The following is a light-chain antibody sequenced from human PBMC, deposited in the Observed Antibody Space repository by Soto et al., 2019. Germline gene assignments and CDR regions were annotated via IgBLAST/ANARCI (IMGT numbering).Light chain of an antibody. J-gene: IGLJ1*01. CDR2: EVS. CDR3: ASYTSDXALV. V-gene: IGLV2-14*01. CDR1: SSDVCTYNY. Sequence: QSSLSQPASVSGSPVQSITISCTGTSSDVCTYNYVSWYQHHPGKAPKLIIYEVSNRPAGVSNRFSGSKSGSTASLTISGLQAEDEADYQCASYTSDXALVVGTGTKVXV.